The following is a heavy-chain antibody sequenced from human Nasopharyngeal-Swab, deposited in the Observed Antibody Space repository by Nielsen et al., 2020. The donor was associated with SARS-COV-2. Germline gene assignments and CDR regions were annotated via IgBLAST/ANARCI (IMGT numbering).Heavy chain of an antibody. CDR3: ARDSSSSLDQ. J-gene: IGHJ4*02. D-gene: IGHD6-6*01. CDR1: GFTFSLYT. Sequence: GESLKISCAASGFTFSLYTMHWVRQAPGKGLEWVSSISPRSSHIYYTDSVRGRFAISRGNARNSLYLQMNSLRAEDTAVYYCARDSSSSLDQWGRGTLVTVSS. CDR2: ISPRSSHI. V-gene: IGHV3-21*01.